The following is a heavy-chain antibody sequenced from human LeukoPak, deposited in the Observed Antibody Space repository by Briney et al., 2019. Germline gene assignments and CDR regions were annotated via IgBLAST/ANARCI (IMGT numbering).Heavy chain of an antibody. Sequence: GGSLRLSCAASGFTFSDYYMSWIRQAPGKGLERVSYISSSGSTIYDADSVKGRFTISRDNAKNSLYLQMNSLRAEDTAVYYCARDRLRIFGVVTYMFDYWGQGTLVTVSS. CDR2: ISSSGSTI. CDR3: ARDRLRIFGVVTYMFDY. CDR1: GFTFSDYY. D-gene: IGHD3-3*01. J-gene: IGHJ4*02. V-gene: IGHV3-11*01.